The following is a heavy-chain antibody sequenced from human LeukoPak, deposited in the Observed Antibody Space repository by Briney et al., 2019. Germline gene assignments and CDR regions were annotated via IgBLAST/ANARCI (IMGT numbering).Heavy chain of an antibody. V-gene: IGHV5-51*01. CDR2: IYPGDSDT. J-gene: IGHJ6*02. D-gene: IGHD3-22*01. Sequence: GESLKIPCKGSGYIFTSYWIGWVRQMPGKGLEWLGIIYPGDSDTRYSPSFQGQVTISADKSISTAYLQWSSLKASDTAMYYCARTDYYDSSGYYLDYYYGMDVWGQGTTVTVSS. CDR3: ARTDYYDSSGYYLDYYYGMDV. CDR1: GYIFTSYW.